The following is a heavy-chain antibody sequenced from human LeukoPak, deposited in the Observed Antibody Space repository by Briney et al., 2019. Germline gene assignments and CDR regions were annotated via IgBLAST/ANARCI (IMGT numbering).Heavy chain of an antibody. D-gene: IGHD3-10*01. CDR3: AKDQGYYGSGSYKEYFQH. V-gene: IGHV3-23*01. CDR2: ISGSGDST. J-gene: IGHJ1*01. CDR1: GFIFSSYA. Sequence: PGGSLRLSCAASGFIFSSYAMSWVRQAPGKGLEWVSAISGSGDSTYYADSVKGRFTISRDNSKNTLYLQLNSLRAEDTAVYYCAKDQGYYGSGSYKEYFQHWGQGTLVTVSS.